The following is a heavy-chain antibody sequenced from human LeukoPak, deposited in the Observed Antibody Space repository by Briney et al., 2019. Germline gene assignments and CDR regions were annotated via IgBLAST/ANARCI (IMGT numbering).Heavy chain of an antibody. D-gene: IGHD2-15*01. CDR2: VNPSGGST. Sequence: ASVKVSCKASGYTFTSYYMHWVRQAPGQGLEWMGIVNPSGGSTSYAQKFQGRVTMTRDTSTSTVYMELSSLRSEDTAVYYCARSIVVVVAATPSSWFDPWGQGTLVTVSS. V-gene: IGHV1-46*01. CDR1: GYTFTSYY. CDR3: ARSIVVVVAATPSSWFDP. J-gene: IGHJ5*02.